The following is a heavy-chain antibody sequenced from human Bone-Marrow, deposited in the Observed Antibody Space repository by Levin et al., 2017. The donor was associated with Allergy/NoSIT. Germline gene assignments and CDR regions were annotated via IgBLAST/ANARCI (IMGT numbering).Heavy chain of an antibody. V-gene: IGHV2-5*02. CDR2: IYWDNDK. CDR1: GFSLTTTGVG. J-gene: IGHJ4*02. CDR3: AHIVITYGGVIGDESFDY. D-gene: IGHD3-16*02. Sequence: VSGPTLVKPTQTLTLTCTFSGFSLTTTGVGVGWIRQPPGKALEWVAIIYWDNDKRYSPSLNNRVLITKDTSKNQVVLVMTNVDPVDTATYFCAHIVITYGGVIGDESFDYWGQGILVAVSS.